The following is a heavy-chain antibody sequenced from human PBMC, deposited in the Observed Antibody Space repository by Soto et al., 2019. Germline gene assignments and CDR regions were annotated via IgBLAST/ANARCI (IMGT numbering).Heavy chain of an antibody. CDR3: ARGGMKQQVPFDY. Sequence: QVQLQESGPGLVKPSQTLSLTCTVSGGSISSGGYYWSWIRQHPGKGLEWLGYIYYSGSTYYNPSLKSRVTISVDTSKNQCSLKLSSVTAADTAVYYCARGGMKQQVPFDYWGQGTLVTVSS. V-gene: IGHV4-31*03. CDR1: GGSISSGGYY. CDR2: IYYSGST. J-gene: IGHJ4*02. D-gene: IGHD6-13*01.